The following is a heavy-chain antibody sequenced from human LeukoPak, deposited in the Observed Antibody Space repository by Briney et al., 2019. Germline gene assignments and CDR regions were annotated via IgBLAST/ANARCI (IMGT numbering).Heavy chain of an antibody. CDR1: GGSISSGGYY. J-gene: IGHJ3*02. CDR3: ARDRRILYAFDI. V-gene: IGHV4-31*03. Sequence: SETLSLTCTVSGGSISSGGYYWSWIRQHPGKGLEWIGYIYYSGSTYYNPSLKSRVTISVDTSENQFSLKLSSVTAADTAVYYCARDRRILYAFDIWGQGTMVTVSS. CDR2: IYYSGST.